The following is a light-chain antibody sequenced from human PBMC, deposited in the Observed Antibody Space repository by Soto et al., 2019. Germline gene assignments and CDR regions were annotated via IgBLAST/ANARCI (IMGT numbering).Light chain of an antibody. CDR3: QQYNNWPYT. V-gene: IGKV3-15*01. J-gene: IGKJ2*01. Sequence: EIVMTQSPATLSVSPGERAALSCRASQSVSSNFAWYQQKPGQAPRLLIYGASTRSTGIPARFSGSGSGTEFTLTISSLQSEDLAVYYCQQYNNWPYTFGQGTKLEIK. CDR2: GAS. CDR1: QSVSSN.